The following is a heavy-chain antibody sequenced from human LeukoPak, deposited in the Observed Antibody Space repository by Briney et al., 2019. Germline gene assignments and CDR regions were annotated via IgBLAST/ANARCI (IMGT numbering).Heavy chain of an antibody. Sequence: PGGSLRLSCAASGFTFSSYGMHWVRQAPGKGLEWLAVLSYDGRNKYYADSVKGRFTISRDNSKNTLYLQMNSLRAEDTAVYYCAKDPDSYASDYYFDYWGQGTLVTVSS. CDR2: LSYDGRNK. J-gene: IGHJ4*02. CDR3: AKDPDSYASDYYFDY. D-gene: IGHD5-18*01. V-gene: IGHV3-30*18. CDR1: GFTFSSYG.